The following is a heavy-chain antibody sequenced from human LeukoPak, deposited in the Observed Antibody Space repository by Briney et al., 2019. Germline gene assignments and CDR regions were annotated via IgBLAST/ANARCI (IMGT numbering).Heavy chain of an antibody. J-gene: IGHJ4*02. CDR3: ARAPHCGGDCYQFDY. CDR1: GGSISSYY. V-gene: IGHV4-4*07. Sequence: PSETLSLTCTVSGGSISSYYWSWIRQPAGKGLEWIGRIYTSGSTNYNPSLKSRVTMSVDMSKNQFSLKLSSVTAADTAVYYCARAPHCGGDCYQFDYWGQGTLVTVSS. CDR2: IYTSGST. D-gene: IGHD2-21*02.